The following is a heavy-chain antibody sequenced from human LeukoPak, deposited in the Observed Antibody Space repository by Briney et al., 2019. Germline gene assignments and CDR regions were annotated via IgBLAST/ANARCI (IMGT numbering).Heavy chain of an antibody. CDR3: AKDLGYTSCLDY. CDR2: ISGSGGST. CDR1: GFTFSSFA. D-gene: IGHD2-2*01. Sequence: GGSLRLSCAASGFTFSSFAMSWVRQAPGKGLEWVSTISGSGGSTNYADSVRGRFTFSRDNSKNTLYLQMNSLRAEDTAVYYCAKDLGYTSCLDYWGQGTLVTVSS. V-gene: IGHV3-23*01. J-gene: IGHJ4*02.